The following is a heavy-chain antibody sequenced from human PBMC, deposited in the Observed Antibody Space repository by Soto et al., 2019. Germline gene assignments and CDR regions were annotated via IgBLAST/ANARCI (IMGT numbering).Heavy chain of an antibody. CDR2: IIPLAGKP. CDR3: ARDHVSGNWFDS. CDR1: RGTFSSYA. J-gene: IGHJ5*01. V-gene: IGHV1-69*01. Sequence: QVQLVQSGAEVKKPGSSVKVSCKASRGTFSSYAINWVRQAPGQGLEWMGGIIPLAGKPNYSQKFQGRVTITADESTSTAYMELSSLRSEDTAVYYCARDHVSGNWFDSWGQGSLVIVSS.